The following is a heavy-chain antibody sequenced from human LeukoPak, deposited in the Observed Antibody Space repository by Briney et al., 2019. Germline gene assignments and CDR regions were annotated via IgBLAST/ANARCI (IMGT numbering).Heavy chain of an antibody. CDR2: ISYDGSNK. J-gene: IGHJ4*02. D-gene: IGHD6-13*01. V-gene: IGHV3-30*18. Sequence: PGRSLRLSCAASGFTFSSYGMHWVRQAPGKGLEWVAVISYDGSNKYYADSVKGRFTISRDNSKNTLYLQMNSLRAEDTAVYYCAKDAGYSSSKGAALDYWGQGTLVTVSS. CDR1: GFTFSSYG. CDR3: AKDAGYSSSKGAALDY.